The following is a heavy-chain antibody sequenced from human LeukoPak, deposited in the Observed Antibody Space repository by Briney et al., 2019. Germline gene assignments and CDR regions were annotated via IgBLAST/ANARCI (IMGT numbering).Heavy chain of an antibody. D-gene: IGHD5-12*01. V-gene: IGHV4-34*01. Sequence: SETLSLTCAVYGGSFSGYYWSWIRQPPGKGLEWIGEINHSGSTNYNPSLKSRVTISVDTSKNQFSLKLSSVTAADTAVYYCARQNSVGVATVLPDYFDYWGQGTLVTVSS. CDR3: ARQNSVGVATVLPDYFDY. CDR2: INHSGST. J-gene: IGHJ4*02. CDR1: GGSFSGYY.